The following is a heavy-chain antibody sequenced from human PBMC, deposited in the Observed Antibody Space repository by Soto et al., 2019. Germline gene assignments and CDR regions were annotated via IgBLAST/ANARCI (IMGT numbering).Heavy chain of an antibody. V-gene: IGHV1-46*01. J-gene: IGHJ6*02. CDR3: AREDVAPSYYYYYGMDV. CDR1: GYTFTSYY. D-gene: IGHD2-15*01. Sequence: ASVKVSCKASGYTFTSYYMHWVRQAPGQGLEWMGIINPSGGSTSYAQKFQGRVTMTRDTSTSTVYMELSSLRSEDTAVYYCAREDVAPSYYYYYGMDVWGQGTTVTVSS. CDR2: INPSGGST.